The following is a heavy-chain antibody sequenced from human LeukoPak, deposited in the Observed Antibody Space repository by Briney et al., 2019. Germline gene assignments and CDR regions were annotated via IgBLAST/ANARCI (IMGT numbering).Heavy chain of an antibody. D-gene: IGHD3-10*01. CDR2: IYSGGST. CDR1: GFTVSSNY. CDR3: AKGMVRGVIPYYFDY. V-gene: IGHV3-53*05. Sequence: GGSLRLSCAASGFTVSSNYMSWVRPAPGKGLEWVSVIYSGGSTYYADSVKGRFTISRDNSKDTLYLQMNSLRAEDTAVYYCAKGMVRGVIPYYFDYWGQGTLVTVSS. J-gene: IGHJ4*02.